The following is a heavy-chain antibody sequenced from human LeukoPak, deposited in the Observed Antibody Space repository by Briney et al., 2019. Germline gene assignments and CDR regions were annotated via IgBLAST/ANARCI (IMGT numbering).Heavy chain of an antibody. J-gene: IGHJ4*02. D-gene: IGHD3-22*01. CDR1: GDSFTNYW. CDR2: IYPGDSDT. V-gene: IGHV5-51*01. Sequence: GESLKVSCKGFGDSFTNYWIGWVRQLPGQGLEWMGIIYPGDSDTRYSPSFQGQVTFSADKSISTAYLQWSSLKASDTAMYYCARLDYYDSNGYFDYWGQGTLVTVSS. CDR3: ARLDYYDSNGYFDY.